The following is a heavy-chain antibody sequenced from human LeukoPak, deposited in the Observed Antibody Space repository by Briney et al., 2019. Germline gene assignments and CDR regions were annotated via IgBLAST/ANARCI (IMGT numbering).Heavy chain of an antibody. CDR1: GFSFHTYW. J-gene: IGHJ4*02. D-gene: IGHD4-17*01. CDR3: AGHPYGVLDY. V-gene: IGHV3-7*01. Sequence: PGGSLRLSCAVSGFSFHTYWMTWVRQAPGKGLEWVANIKPDGGEKNYVDSVKGRFTISRDNAKNSLYLQMNSLRAEDTAVYYCAGHPYGVLDYWGQGTLVTVSS. CDR2: IKPDGGEK.